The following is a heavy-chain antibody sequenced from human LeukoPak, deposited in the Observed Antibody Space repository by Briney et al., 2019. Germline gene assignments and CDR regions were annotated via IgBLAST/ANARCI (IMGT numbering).Heavy chain of an antibody. CDR1: GFTFSSYW. Sequence: GGSLRLSCAASGFTFSSYWMSWVRQAPGKGLEWVANIKQDGSEKYYVDSVKGRFTISRDNAKNSLYLQMNSLRAEDTAVYYCARGAVAGTLNWFDPWGQGTLVTVSS. V-gene: IGHV3-7*05. CDR2: IKQDGSEK. CDR3: ARGAVAGTLNWFDP. D-gene: IGHD6-19*01. J-gene: IGHJ5*02.